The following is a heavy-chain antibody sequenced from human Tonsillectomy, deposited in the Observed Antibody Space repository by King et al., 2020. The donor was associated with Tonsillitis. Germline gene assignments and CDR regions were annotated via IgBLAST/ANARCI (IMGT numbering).Heavy chain of an antibody. V-gene: IGHV3-30-3*01. CDR2: ISYDGDNK. Sequence: VQLVESRGGVVQPGRSLRLSCAASGFTFSNYPMHWVRQSPGKGLEWVAVISYDGDNKYYADSVKGRFTISRDNFNNTLFLQMSSLRTEDTALYYCARSAALRFISPEDYYGMDVWGQGTTVTVSS. J-gene: IGHJ6*02. CDR3: ARSAALRFISPEDYYGMDV. CDR1: GFTFSNYP. D-gene: IGHD5-12*01.